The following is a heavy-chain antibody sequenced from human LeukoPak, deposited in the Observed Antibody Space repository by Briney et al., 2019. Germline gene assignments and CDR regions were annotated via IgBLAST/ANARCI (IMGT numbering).Heavy chain of an antibody. Sequence: ASVKVSCKASGYTFTGYYMHWVRQAPGQGLEWIGWINPNSGGTNYAQKFQGRVTMTRDTSISTAYMELSRLRSDDTAVYYCARDFTPGYSSGLFQHWGQGTLVTVSS. CDR1: GYTFTGYY. D-gene: IGHD6-19*01. V-gene: IGHV1-2*02. J-gene: IGHJ1*01. CDR2: INPNSGGT. CDR3: ARDFTPGYSSGLFQH.